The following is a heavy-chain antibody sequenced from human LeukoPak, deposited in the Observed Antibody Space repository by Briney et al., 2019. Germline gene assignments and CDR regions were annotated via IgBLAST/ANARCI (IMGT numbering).Heavy chain of an antibody. V-gene: IGHV7-4-1*02. J-gene: IGHJ4*02. CDR1: GYTFTSYA. CDR3: ARAGKLDSSSWYELFDY. D-gene: IGHD6-13*01. Sequence: ASVKVSCKASGYTFTSYAMNWVRQAPGQGLEWMGWINTNTGNPTYAQGFTGRFVFSLDTSVSTAYLQISSLKAEDTAVYYCARAGKLDSSSWYELFDYWGQGTLVTVSS. CDR2: INTNTGNP.